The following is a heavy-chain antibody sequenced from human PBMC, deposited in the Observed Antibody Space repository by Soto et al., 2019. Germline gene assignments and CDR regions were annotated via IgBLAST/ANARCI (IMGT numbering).Heavy chain of an antibody. Sequence: EVQLLESGGGLAQPGGSLRLSCVASGFTFSSYVMTWVRQAPGKGLEWVSGIQGSGEGTWYAESVKGRFAISRDNSKNTLYLQMISLRVEDTAKYYCARYCGAAACYSGFDYWGQGTLLTVSS. V-gene: IGHV3-23*01. CDR2: IQGSGEGT. J-gene: IGHJ4*02. CDR1: GFTFSSYV. CDR3: ARYCGAAACYSGFDY. D-gene: IGHD2-15*01.